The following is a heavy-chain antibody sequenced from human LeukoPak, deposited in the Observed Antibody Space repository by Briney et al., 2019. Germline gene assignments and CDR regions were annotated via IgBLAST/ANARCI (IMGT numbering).Heavy chain of an antibody. V-gene: IGHV4-59*01. CDR2: IYYSGST. CDR3: ARSSWHGDWFDL. D-gene: IGHD6-13*01. Sequence: PSETLSLTCTVSGGSISSYYLSWVRQPPGKGLEWMGYIYYSGSTTYNPSLNGRVTISVDTSKNQFPLKLSSVTAADTAVYYCARSSWHGDWFDLWGQGTLVTVSS. J-gene: IGHJ5*02. CDR1: GGSISSYY.